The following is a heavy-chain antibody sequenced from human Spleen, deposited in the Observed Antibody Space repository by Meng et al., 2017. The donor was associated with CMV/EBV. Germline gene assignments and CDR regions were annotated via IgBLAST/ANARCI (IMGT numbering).Heavy chain of an antibody. Sequence: ASEKVSCKASGYTFTSYGISWVRQAPGQGLEWMGWISAYNGNTNYAEKLQGRVTMTTDTSTSTAYMVLRSLRSDDTAVYYCARKRNGTWRPPDSWGQGTLVTVSS. CDR2: ISAYNGNT. CDR1: GYTFTSYG. V-gene: IGHV1-18*01. J-gene: IGHJ4*02. D-gene: IGHD1-1*01. CDR3: ARKRNGTWRPPDS.